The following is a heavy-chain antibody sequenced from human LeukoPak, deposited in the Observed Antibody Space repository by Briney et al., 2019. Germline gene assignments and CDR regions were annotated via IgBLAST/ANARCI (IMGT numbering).Heavy chain of an antibody. Sequence: GGSLRLSCAASGFTVSSNYMSWVRQAPGKGLEWVSVIYSGGSTYYADSVKGRFTISRDNSKNTLYLQMDSLRAEDTAVYYCARAKYSSSCFDYWGQGTLVTVSS. D-gene: IGHD6-13*01. CDR1: GFTVSSNY. J-gene: IGHJ4*02. V-gene: IGHV3-53*01. CDR2: IYSGGST. CDR3: ARAKYSSSCFDY.